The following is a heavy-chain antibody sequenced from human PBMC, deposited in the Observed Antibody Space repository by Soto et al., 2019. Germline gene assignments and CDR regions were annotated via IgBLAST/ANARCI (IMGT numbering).Heavy chain of an antibody. CDR3: AREGPYSSGWYSPFDY. CDR2: TYYRSKWYN. D-gene: IGHD6-19*01. Sequence: SQTLSRTCSISWDSVSSNSAAWNWIRQSPSRGLEWLGRTYYRSKWYNDYAVSVKSRITINPDTSKNQFSLQLNSVTPEDTAVYYCAREGPYSSGWYSPFDYWGQGTLVTVSS. V-gene: IGHV6-1*01. CDR1: WDSVSSNSAA. J-gene: IGHJ4*02.